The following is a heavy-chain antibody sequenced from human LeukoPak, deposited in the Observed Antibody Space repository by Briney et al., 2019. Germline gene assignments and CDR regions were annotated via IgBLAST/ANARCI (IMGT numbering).Heavy chain of an antibody. D-gene: IGHD5-18*01. CDR1: GFTFSDYY. J-gene: IGHJ4*02. CDR3: GRVPGGYAYVLNY. CDR2: ISSSGSTI. V-gene: IGHV3-11*04. Sequence: GGSLRLSCAASGFTFSDYYMSWIRQAPGKGLEWVSYISSSGSTIYYADSVKGRFTISRDNAKNSLYLQMNSLRAEDTAVYYWGRVPGGYAYVLNYGGQGTLVTVSS.